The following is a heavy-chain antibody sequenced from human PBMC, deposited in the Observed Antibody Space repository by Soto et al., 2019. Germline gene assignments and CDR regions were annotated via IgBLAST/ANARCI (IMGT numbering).Heavy chain of an antibody. V-gene: IGHV1-18*01. D-gene: IGHD2-15*01. Sequence: QVQLVQPGPEVKKPGASVKVSCKASGYTFTSYGILWVRQAPGQGLEWMGWIGPYNGNAIYAQNLQGRVTMTTDTSTSTAYMELRSLRSDDTAVYYCARGVEIAATDWGQGTLVTVSS. J-gene: IGHJ1*01. CDR2: IGPYNGNA. CDR3: ARGVEIAATD. CDR1: GYTFTSYG.